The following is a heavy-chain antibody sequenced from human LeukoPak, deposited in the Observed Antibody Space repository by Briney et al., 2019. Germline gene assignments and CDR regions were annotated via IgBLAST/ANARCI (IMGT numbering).Heavy chain of an antibody. CDR2: IKEDGSEK. V-gene: IGHV3-7*01. Sequence: GGSLRLSCAASGFTFSRYWMSWVRQAPGKGLEWVANIKEDGSEKYYVDSVRGRFTISRGNAKNSLYLQMNSLRVDDTAMYYCTREAAWGRGTLVTVSS. CDR1: GFTFSRYW. J-gene: IGHJ5*02. CDR3: TREAA.